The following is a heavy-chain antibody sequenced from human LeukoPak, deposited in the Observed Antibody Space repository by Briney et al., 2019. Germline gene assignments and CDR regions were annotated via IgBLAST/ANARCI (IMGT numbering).Heavy chain of an antibody. CDR3: AKGGHCSSADCHDGRMDV. V-gene: IGHV3-23*01. D-gene: IGHD2-2*01. J-gene: IGHJ6*04. Sequence: PGGSLRLSCAASGFTFSDYAMSWVRQAPGKGLEWVSVNRSSASHTYYADSVRGRFTISRDNSKNTLYLQMSSLRAEDTAVYSCAKGGHCSSADCHDGRMDVWGKGTTVTVSS. CDR2: NRSSASHT. CDR1: GFTFSDYA.